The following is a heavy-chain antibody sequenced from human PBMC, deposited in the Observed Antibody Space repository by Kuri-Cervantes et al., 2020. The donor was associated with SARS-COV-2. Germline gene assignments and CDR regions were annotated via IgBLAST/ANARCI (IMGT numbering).Heavy chain of an antibody. CDR3: ARGGRYCSSTSCYAHDY. Sequence: GGSLRLSCAASGFTFSTYNMNWVRQAPGKGLEWVSYISSSSSTIYYAESVRGRFTISRDNVKNSLYLQMNSLRAEDTAVYYCARGGRYCSSTSCYAHDYWGQGTLVTVSS. V-gene: IGHV3-48*01. J-gene: IGHJ4*02. CDR2: ISSSSSTI. D-gene: IGHD2-2*01. CDR1: GFTFSTYN.